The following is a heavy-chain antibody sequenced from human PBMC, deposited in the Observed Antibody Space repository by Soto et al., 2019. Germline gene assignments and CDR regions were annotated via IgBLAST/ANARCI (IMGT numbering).Heavy chain of an antibody. V-gene: IGHV4-39*01. CDR1: GGSISSSSYY. CDR3: ARPGLYYDILTGYYPDWYFDL. J-gene: IGHJ2*01. CDR2: IYYSGST. D-gene: IGHD3-9*01. Sequence: QLQLQESGPGLVKPSETLSLTCTVSGGSISSSSYYWGWIRQPPGKGLEWIGSIYYSGSTYYNPSLKSRVTISVDTSKNQFSLKLSSVPAADTAVYYCARPGLYYDILTGYYPDWYFDLWGRGTLVTVSS.